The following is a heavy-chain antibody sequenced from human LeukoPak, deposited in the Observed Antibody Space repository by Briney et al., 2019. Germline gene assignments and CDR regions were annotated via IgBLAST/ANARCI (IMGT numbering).Heavy chain of an antibody. J-gene: IGHJ4*02. D-gene: IGHD5-18*01. CDR2: IISSGGVT. CDR1: GFAFSSYA. CDR3: AKNGGYSYGSYYFDY. V-gene: IGHV3-23*01. Sequence: GGSLRLSCAASGFAFSSYAMSWVRQAPGKGLEWVSSIISSGGVTYYADSVKGRFTISRDNSKNTVYLQMDSLRAEDSAVYYCAKNGGYSYGSYYFDYWGQGTLVTVSS.